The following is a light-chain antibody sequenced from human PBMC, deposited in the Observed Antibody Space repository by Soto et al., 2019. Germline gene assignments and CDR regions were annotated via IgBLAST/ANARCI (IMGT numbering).Light chain of an antibody. Sequence: QAVVTQSPSASASLGASVKLTCTLSSGHSSYAIAWHQQPPEKGPRYLMILNSDGSHNKGDGIPDRFSGSSSGAERYLTISSLQSEDEADYYCQTWGTGIQVFGGGTKLTVL. CDR3: QTWGTGIQV. CDR2: LNSDGSH. V-gene: IGLV4-69*01. J-gene: IGLJ3*02. CDR1: SGHSSYA.